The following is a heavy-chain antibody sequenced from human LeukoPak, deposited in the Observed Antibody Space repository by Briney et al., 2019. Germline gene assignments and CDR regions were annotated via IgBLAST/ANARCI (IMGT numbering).Heavy chain of an antibody. Sequence: GGSLRLSCAASGFTFRNYGVQWVRQAPDKGLGWVAVVSYDGGTTFSEASVKGRFTISSDNSKNMLDLQMFSLRVDDTVVYYCARGGLRGVVFDYWGQGILVTVSS. D-gene: IGHD3-10*01. CDR2: VSYDGGTT. J-gene: IGHJ4*02. CDR3: ARGGLRGVVFDY. V-gene: IGHV3-30*03. CDR1: GFTFRNYG.